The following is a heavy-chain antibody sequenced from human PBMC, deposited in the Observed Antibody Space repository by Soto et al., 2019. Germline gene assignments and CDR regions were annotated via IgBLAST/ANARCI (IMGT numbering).Heavy chain of an antibody. CDR1: GFPFAPST. V-gene: IGHV3-23*01. CDR2: ISVSVGST. J-gene: IGHJ4*02. Sequence: EVQLLQSGGGLVQPGGSLTLSCGVSGFPFAPSTMSWVRQAPGKGLEWVSTISVSVGSTYSADSVQGRFTVSSDISDNTLFWRMTSRTADDTAVYFCAKRDVPHSTSNAYFYDHWGRGVLVTVSS. D-gene: IGHD2-21*02. CDR3: AKRDVPHSTSNAYFYDH.